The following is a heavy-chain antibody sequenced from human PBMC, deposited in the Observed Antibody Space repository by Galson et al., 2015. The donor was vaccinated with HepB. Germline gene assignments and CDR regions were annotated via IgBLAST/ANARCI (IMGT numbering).Heavy chain of an antibody. Sequence: SVKVSCKASGYTFTSYGISWVRQTPGQGLEWMGWISAYNGNTNYAQKLQGRVTMTTDTSTSTAYMELRSLRSDDTAVYYCASSAEGLLRFLEWPLYFDYWGQGTLVTVSS. J-gene: IGHJ4*02. D-gene: IGHD3-3*01. CDR1: GYTFTSYG. CDR3: ASSAEGLLRFLEWPLYFDY. V-gene: IGHV1-18*04. CDR2: ISAYNGNT.